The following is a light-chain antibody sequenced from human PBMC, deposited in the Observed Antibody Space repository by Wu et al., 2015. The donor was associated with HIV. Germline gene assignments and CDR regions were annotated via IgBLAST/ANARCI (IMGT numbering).Light chain of an antibody. CDR3: QQYNNWSRT. J-gene: IGKJ1*01. V-gene: IGKV3-15*01. Sequence: EIVLTQSPGTLSLSPGERATLSCRASQSVSSSYLAWYQQKPGQAPRLLIYGASTRATGVPARFSGSGSGTEFTLTISSMQSEDFAVYYCQQYNNWSRTFGQGTKVEIK. CDR1: QSVSSSY. CDR2: GAS.